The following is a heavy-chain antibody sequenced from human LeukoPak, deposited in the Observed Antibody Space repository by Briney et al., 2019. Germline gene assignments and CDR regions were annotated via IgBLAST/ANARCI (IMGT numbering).Heavy chain of an antibody. J-gene: IGHJ4*02. V-gene: IGHV3-15*01. CDR3: TAGTGRSDFDY. D-gene: IGHD3/OR15-3a*01. CDR1: GFTCSNAW. CDR2: IKRKGDDGTI. Sequence: GGSLRLSCGASGFTCSNAWMSWVRQAPGRGLEWVGRIKRKGDDGTIDYAAPVKGRLSVSRDDSKNMLYLQMNSLKSEDTAVYYCTAGTGRSDFDYWGQGTLVTVSS.